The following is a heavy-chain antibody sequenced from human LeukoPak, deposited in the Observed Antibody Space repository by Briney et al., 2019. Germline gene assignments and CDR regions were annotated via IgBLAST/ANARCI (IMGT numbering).Heavy chain of an antibody. D-gene: IGHD2-2*01. CDR1: GYSITRGYF. Sequence: PSETLSLTCTVSGYSITRGYFWGWIRQSPGKGLEWIASMFHSGSTYYNPSPKSRVTISVDTSKNQFSLKLSSVTAADTAVYYCARGVVPAAGAYYYYMDVWGKGTTVTVSS. J-gene: IGHJ6*03. CDR2: MFHSGST. CDR3: ARGVVPAAGAYYYYMDV. V-gene: IGHV4-38-2*02.